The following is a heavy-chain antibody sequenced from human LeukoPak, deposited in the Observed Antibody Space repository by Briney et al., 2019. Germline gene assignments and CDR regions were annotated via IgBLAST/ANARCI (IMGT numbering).Heavy chain of an antibody. Sequence: GRSLRLSCAVSGFTFSYHGMHWVRRAPGKGLDWVAVISYDGSNKYYVDSVKGRFTISRDNSNNTLYLQMNSLTAEDTAVYYCAKAKEYYGSGYYGSWGQGALVTVSS. D-gene: IGHD3-22*01. CDR1: GFTFSYHG. V-gene: IGHV3-30*18. CDR3: AKAKEYYGSGYYGS. CDR2: ISYDGSNK. J-gene: IGHJ5*02.